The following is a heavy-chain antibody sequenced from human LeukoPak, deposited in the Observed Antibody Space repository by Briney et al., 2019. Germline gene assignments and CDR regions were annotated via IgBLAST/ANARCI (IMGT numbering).Heavy chain of an antibody. V-gene: IGHV4-39*01. D-gene: IGHD5-12*01. Sequence: SETLSLTCTVSGGSISSSNYYWGWIRQSPGKGLEWIGSIYYSGSTYYNPSLKSRVTISVDTSKNQFSLKLSSATAADTAVYYCARRRIVATIDYWGQGTLVTVSS. CDR2: IYYSGST. J-gene: IGHJ4*02. CDR3: ARRRIVATIDY. CDR1: GGSISSSNYY.